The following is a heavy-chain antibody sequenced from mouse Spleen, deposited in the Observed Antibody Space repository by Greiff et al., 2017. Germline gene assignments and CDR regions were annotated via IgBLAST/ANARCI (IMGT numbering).Heavy chain of an antibody. CDR3: ARRRWDAMDY. V-gene: IGHV1-59*01. J-gene: IGHJ4*01. CDR2: IDPSDSYT. D-gene: IGHD4-1*01. CDR1: GYTFTSNW. Sequence: QVQLQQPGAELVTPGASVKLSCKASGYTFTSNWMHWVKQRPGQGLEWIGIIDPSDSYTNYNQKFKGKATLTVDTSSTTAYMQLSSLTSEDSAVYYCARRRWDAMDYWGQGTSVTVSS.